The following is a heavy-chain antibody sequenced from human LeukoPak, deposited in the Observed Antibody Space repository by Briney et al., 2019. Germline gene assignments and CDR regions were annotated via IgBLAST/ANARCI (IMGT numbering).Heavy chain of an antibody. CDR3: ARGGLVSGPYYFDY. CDR1: GGGFGNYG. Sequence: GASVKVSCKASGGGFGNYGITWVRQAPGQGLEWVGGVIPIFGSSHYAPKFQGRVTITADRSTSTAYMELRSLRSEDTAAYYCARGGLVSGPYYFDYWGQGTLVTVSS. D-gene: IGHD5/OR15-5a*01. J-gene: IGHJ4*02. CDR2: VIPIFGSS. V-gene: IGHV1-69*06.